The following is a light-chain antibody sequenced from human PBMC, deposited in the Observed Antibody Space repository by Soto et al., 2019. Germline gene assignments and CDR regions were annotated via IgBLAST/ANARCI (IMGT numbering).Light chain of an antibody. CDR3: QQYGGSPT. Sequence: EIVMMQSPATLSVSPGEGATLSCRASQTINSNLAWYRHRPGQAPRLLIYRASTRAAGLPDRFSGSGSGTEFTLTISRLEPEDFAVYYRQQYGGSPTFGQGTRLEIK. CDR2: RAS. J-gene: IGKJ5*01. V-gene: IGKV3D-15*02. CDR1: QTINSN.